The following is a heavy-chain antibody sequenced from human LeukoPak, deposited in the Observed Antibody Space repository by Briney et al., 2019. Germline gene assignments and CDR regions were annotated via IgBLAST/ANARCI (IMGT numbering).Heavy chain of an antibody. CDR2: IYYSGST. V-gene: IGHV4-39*07. J-gene: IGHJ4*02. CDR3: ACLYSSSMIVY. Sequence: PSETLSLTCTVSGGSISSSSYYWGWIRQPPGKGLEWIGSIYYSGSTYYNPSLKSRVTISVDTSKNQFSLKLSSVTAADTAVYYCACLYSSSMIVYWGQGTLVTVSS. D-gene: IGHD6-6*01. CDR1: GGSISSSSYY.